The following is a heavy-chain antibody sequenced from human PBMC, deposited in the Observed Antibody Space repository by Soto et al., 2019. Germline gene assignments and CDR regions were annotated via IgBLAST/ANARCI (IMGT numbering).Heavy chain of an antibody. D-gene: IGHD3-10*01. V-gene: IGHV4-59*01. Sequence: PSETLSLTCTVSGASIGSSYWSWIRQPPGKGLEWMGYIFYSGSTNYNPSLNSRVTISVDTSKNQLSLNLSSVTAADTAVYYCARGFRITMVRGVRNWFDPWGQGTLVTVSS. CDR2: IFYSGST. J-gene: IGHJ5*02. CDR1: GASIGSSY. CDR3: ARGFRITMVRGVRNWFDP.